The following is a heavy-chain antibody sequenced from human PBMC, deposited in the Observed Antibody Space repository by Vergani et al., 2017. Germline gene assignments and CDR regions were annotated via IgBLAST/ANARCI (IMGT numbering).Heavy chain of an antibody. CDR2: ISNDGSKK. V-gene: IGHV3-30*18. CDR1: GYSFSSHA. Sequence: QVQLAESGGGRVQPGRSLRLSCAASGYSFSSHAIHWVRQAPGKGLEWVAVISNDGSKKYYADSVKGRFTISRDNSKHTLDLQMNSLRTQDTAVYYCAKADSVTSGSLQYNFYMDVWGKGTTVTVS. CDR3: AKADSVTSGSLQYNFYMDV. D-gene: IGHD3-10*01. J-gene: IGHJ6*03.